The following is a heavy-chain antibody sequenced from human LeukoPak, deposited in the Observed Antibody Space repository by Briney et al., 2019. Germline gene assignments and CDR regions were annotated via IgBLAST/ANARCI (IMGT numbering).Heavy chain of an antibody. J-gene: IGHJ4*02. CDR1: GFTLSSYA. CDR3: AKDGYSAYGSFDY. CDR2: ISGSGGGT. D-gene: IGHD5-12*01. Sequence: GGSLRLSCAASGFTLSSYAMTWVRQAPGKGLEWVSTISGSGGGTYYADSVKGRFTISRDNSKDTLYLHMNSLRAEDTAVYHCAKDGYSAYGSFDYWGQGTLVTVSS. V-gene: IGHV3-23*01.